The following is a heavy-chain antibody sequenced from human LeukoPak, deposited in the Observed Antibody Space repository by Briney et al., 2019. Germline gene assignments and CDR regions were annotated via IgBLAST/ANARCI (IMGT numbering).Heavy chain of an antibody. CDR2: FFYSGST. Sequence: SETLSLTCTVSGASISSHYWSWIRQPPGKGREWSGYFFYSGSTNYNPSLKSRVTISVDTSKNQFSLKLSSVTAADTAVYCCARYYYGSGSYYPASFDYWGQGTLVTVSS. V-gene: IGHV4-59*11. CDR1: GASISSHY. J-gene: IGHJ4*02. CDR3: ARYYYGSGSYYPASFDY. D-gene: IGHD3-10*01.